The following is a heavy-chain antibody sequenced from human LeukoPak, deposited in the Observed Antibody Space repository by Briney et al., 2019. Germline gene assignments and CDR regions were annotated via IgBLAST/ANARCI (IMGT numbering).Heavy chain of an antibody. CDR1: GGSFSGYY. D-gene: IGHD3-16*02. J-gene: IGHJ5*02. V-gene: IGHV4-34*01. CDR3: ARGLGYDYVWGSYRWDNWFDP. Sequence: ASETLSLTCAVYGGSFSGYYWSWIRQPPGKGLEWIGEIDHSGSTNYNPSLKSRVTISVDTSKNQFSLKLSSVTAADTAVYYCARGLGYDYVWGSYRWDNWFDPWGQGTLVTVSS. CDR2: IDHSGST.